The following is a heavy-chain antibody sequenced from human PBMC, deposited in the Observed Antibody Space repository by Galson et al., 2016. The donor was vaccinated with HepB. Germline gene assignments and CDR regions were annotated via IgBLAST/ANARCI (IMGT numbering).Heavy chain of an antibody. J-gene: IGHJ3*02. CDR1: GYTFTNYY. Sequence: SVKVSCKASGYTFTNYYMHWVRQAPGQGLEWMGTIDPNGGSTSYIENFQGRVTMTRDTSTSTVYMELSSLRSEDTAVYYCARDNWGANDAFDIWGQGTMVTVSS. CDR2: IDPNGGST. D-gene: IGHD3-16*01. V-gene: IGHV1-46*01. CDR3: ARDNWGANDAFDI.